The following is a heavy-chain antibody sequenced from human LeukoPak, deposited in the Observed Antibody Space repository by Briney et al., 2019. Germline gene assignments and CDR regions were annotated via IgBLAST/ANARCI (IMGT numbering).Heavy chain of an antibody. Sequence: PSETLSLTCTVSGGSISSGGYYWSWIRQHPGKGLEWIGYIYYSGSTYYNPSLKSRVTISVDTSKNQFSLKLSSVTAADTAVYYCARDMVLPRRATTNYYYYYGMDVWGQGTTVTVSS. V-gene: IGHV4-31*03. J-gene: IGHJ6*02. D-gene: IGHD3-10*01. CDR2: IYYSGST. CDR3: ARDMVLPRRATTNYYYYYGMDV. CDR1: GGSISSGGYY.